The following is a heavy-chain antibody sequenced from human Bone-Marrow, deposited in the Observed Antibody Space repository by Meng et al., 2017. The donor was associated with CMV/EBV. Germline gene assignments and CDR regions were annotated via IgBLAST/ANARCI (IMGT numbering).Heavy chain of an antibody. D-gene: IGHD3-3*01. CDR2: ISSSSSYI. CDR3: ARNTYYDFWRADY. CDR1: GFTFSSYS. V-gene: IGHV3-21*01. Sequence: GESLKISCAASGFTFSSYSMNWVRQAPGKGLEWVSSISSSSSYIYYADSVKGRFTISRDNAKNSLYLQMNSLRAEDTAVYYCARNTYYDFWRADYWGQGTLVTVSS. J-gene: IGHJ4*02.